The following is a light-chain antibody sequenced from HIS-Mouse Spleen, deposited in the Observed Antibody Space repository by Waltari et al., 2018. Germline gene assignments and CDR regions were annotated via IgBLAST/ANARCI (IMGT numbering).Light chain of an antibody. J-gene: IGKJ2*01. CDR2: WAS. CDR1: QSVLYSSNNQNY. CDR3: QQYYSTPPYT. Sequence: DIVMTQSPDSLAVSLGQRATINCKSSQSVLYSSNNQNYLAWYQQKPGKPPKLLIYWASTRESGVPDRFSGSGSGTDFTLTISSLQAEDVAVYYCQQYYSTPPYTFGQGTKLEIK. V-gene: IGKV4-1*01.